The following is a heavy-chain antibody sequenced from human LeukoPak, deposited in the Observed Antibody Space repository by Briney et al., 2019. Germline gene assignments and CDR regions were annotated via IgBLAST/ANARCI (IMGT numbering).Heavy chain of an antibody. CDR1: GGSITSANYY. CDR3: ARVSDGRAFDY. J-gene: IGHJ4*02. V-gene: IGHV4-39*07. D-gene: IGHD1-26*01. CDR2: IYYTGGT. Sequence: SETLSLTCTVSGGSITSANYYWACIRQPPGKVLEWIGSIYYTGGTYYNPSLKSRVTISVDTSKNQFSLNLSSVTAADTAVYYCARVSDGRAFDYWGQGTLVTVSS.